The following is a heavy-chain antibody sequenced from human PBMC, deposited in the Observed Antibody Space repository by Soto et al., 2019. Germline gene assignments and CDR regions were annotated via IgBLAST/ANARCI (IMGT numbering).Heavy chain of an antibody. J-gene: IGHJ6*01. CDR3: AKEYYYGSGSYYYYYGMDV. D-gene: IGHD3-10*01. CDR1: GFTFDDYA. CDR2: ISWNSGSI. Sequence: EVQLVESGGGLVQPGRSLRLSCAASGFTFDDYAMHWVRQVPGKGLEWVSSISWNSGSIGYAGSVKGRFTISRDNAKNSLYLQMNSLRPEDTALYYCAKEYYYGSGSYYYYYGMDVWGPRDHGHRLL. V-gene: IGHV3-9*01.